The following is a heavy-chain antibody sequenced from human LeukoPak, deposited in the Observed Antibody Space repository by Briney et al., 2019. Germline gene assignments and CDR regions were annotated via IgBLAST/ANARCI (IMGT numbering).Heavy chain of an antibody. CDR3: ARSHRPIVVVPAAIVGEAFDI. Sequence: ASVKVSCKASGYTFTGYYMHWVRQAPGQGLEWMGWINPNSGGTNYAQKFQGRVTMTRDTSISTAYMELSRLRSDDTAVYYCARSHRPIVVVPAAIVGEAFDIWGQGTMVTVSS. CDR1: GYTFTGYY. V-gene: IGHV1-2*02. CDR2: INPNSGGT. D-gene: IGHD2-2*01. J-gene: IGHJ3*02.